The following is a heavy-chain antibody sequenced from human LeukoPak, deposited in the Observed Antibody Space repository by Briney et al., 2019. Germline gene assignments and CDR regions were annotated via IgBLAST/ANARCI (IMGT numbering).Heavy chain of an antibody. CDR2: TYYRSKWYN. CDR1: GDSVSSNSAA. Sequence: SQTLSLTCAISGDSVSSNSAAWNWIRQSPSRGLEWLGRTYYRSKWYNDYAVSVKSRITINPDTSKNQFSLKLSSVTAADTAVYYCARDSMIGYYGSGSHHFDYWGQGTLVTVSS. V-gene: IGHV6-1*01. CDR3: ARDSMIGYYGSGSHHFDY. J-gene: IGHJ4*02. D-gene: IGHD3-10*01.